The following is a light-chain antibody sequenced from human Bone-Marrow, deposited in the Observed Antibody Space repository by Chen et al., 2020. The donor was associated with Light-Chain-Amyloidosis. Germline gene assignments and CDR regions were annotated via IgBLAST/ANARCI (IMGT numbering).Light chain of an antibody. CDR2: EVT. Sequence: QSALTQPAPVSGSPRKSITISCSGTSSDVGGDKHVSWYQQHPDKAPKLMIYEVTNRPSWVPARFSGSKSDNSTSLTISGLQTEDEADYFCSTYTITNTRVFGSGTRVTVL. CDR1: SSDVGGDKH. CDR3: STYTITNTRV. J-gene: IGLJ1*01. V-gene: IGLV2-14*01.